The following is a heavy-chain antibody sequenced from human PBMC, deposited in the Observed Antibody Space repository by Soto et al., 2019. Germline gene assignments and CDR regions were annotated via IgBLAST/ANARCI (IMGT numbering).Heavy chain of an antibody. CDR2: VDWNSGSV. CDR3: VKGRGSFLVHFGLDV. D-gene: IGHD1-26*01. V-gene: IGHV3-9*01. CDR1: GFTFDDYA. J-gene: IGHJ6*02. Sequence: EVQLVESGGGFVQPGRSLRLSCIASGFTFDDYAMHWVRKAPGKGLEWVSSVDWNSGSVAYADSVKGRFTVSRDNARNSLFMQMKLQRGEDTALYYCVKGRGSFLVHFGLDVWGQGTTVTVSS.